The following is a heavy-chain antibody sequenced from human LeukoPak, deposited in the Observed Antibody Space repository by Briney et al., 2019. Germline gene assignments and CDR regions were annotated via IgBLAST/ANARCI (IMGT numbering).Heavy chain of an antibody. Sequence: SETLSLICTLSGGSISSSTYYWDWIRQPPGKGLEWIGSIYYSGNSYYNPSLKSRVTISVDTSKNQFSLKLNSVTAADTAVYYCVRRFGYGSGIYYITWGQGTVVTASS. V-gene: IGHV4-39*01. J-gene: IGHJ4*02. CDR1: GGSISSSTYY. CDR2: IYYSGNS. CDR3: VRRFGYGSGIYYIT. D-gene: IGHD3-10*01.